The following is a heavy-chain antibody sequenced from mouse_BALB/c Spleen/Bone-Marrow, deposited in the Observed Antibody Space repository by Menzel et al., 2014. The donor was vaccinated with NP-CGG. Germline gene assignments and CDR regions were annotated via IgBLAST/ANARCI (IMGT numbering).Heavy chain of an antibody. Sequence: QVHVKQSGPGLVQPSQSLSITCTVSGFSFXNYGVHWVRQSPGKGLEWLGVTWSGGSTDYNAAFISRLSISKDNSKSXVFFKMNSLQVNDTAIYYCARNPVGRNYFDYWGQGTTLTVSS. D-gene: IGHD4-1*01. J-gene: IGHJ2*01. V-gene: IGHV2-2*02. CDR3: ARNPVGRNYFDY. CDR2: TWSGGST. CDR1: GFSFXNYG.